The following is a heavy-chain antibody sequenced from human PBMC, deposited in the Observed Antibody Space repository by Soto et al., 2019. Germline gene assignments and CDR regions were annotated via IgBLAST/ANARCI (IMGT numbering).Heavy chain of an antibody. D-gene: IGHD2-8*01. CDR3: AKNGQPPYYYYGMDV. J-gene: IGHJ6*02. CDR2: ISGYNGDT. CDR1: GYTFTRYG. V-gene: IGHV1-18*01. Sequence: QGQLVQSGAEVKKPGASVKVSCKASGYTFTRYGISWVRQAPGQGLEWMGWISGYNGDTNYAQKFQGRVTITVDTSTTTAFMELTRLTSDDRAVYYCAKNGQPPYYYYGMDVWGQGTTVTVSS.